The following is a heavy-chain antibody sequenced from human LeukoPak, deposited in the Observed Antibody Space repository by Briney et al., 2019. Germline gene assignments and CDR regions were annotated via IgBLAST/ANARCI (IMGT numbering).Heavy chain of an antibody. Sequence: GGSLRLSCAASGFTFSSYAMSWVRQAPGKGLEWVSAISGSGGSTYYADSVKGRFTISRDNAKNSLYLQMNSLRAEDTALYYCAKAGNYYYDSSGYFAYWGQGTLVTVSS. V-gene: IGHV3-23*01. CDR2: ISGSGGST. CDR3: AKAGNYYYDSSGYFAY. CDR1: GFTFSSYA. D-gene: IGHD3-22*01. J-gene: IGHJ4*02.